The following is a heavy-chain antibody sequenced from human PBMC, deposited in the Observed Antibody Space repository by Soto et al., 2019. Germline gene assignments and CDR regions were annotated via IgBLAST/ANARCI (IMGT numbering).Heavy chain of an antibody. V-gene: IGHV3-21*06. CDR3: ARESEDLTSNFDY. CDR2: ISSTTNYI. J-gene: IGHJ4*02. Sequence: PVGSLRLSCAASGFTFTRYSMNWVRQAPGKRLEWVSSISSTTNYIYYGDSMKGRFTISRDNAKNSLYLEMNSLRAEDTAVYYCARESEDLTSNFDYWGQGTLVTVSS. CDR1: GFTFTRYS.